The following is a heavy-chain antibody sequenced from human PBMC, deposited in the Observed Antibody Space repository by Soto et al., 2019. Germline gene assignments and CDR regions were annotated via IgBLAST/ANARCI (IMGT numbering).Heavy chain of an antibody. CDR1: GYTFTSYG. CDR2: ISAYNGNT. J-gene: IGHJ6*03. D-gene: IGHD1-1*01. CDR3: AGGEYWNDPHYYYYYMDV. V-gene: IGHV1-18*01. Sequence: QVQLVQSGAEVKKPGASVKVSCKASGYTFTSYGISWVRQAPGQGLEWMGWISAYNGNTNYAQKLQGRVTMTTDTSRSTAYMERRSRRDDDTAVYCCAGGEYWNDPHYYYYYMDVWGKGTTVTVSS.